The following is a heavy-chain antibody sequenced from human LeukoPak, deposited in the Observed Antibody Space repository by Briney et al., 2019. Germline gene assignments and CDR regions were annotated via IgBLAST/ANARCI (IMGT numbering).Heavy chain of an antibody. CDR1: EFTFEGFA. D-gene: IGHD3-22*01. CDR3: VRDFYDSSAYYLDH. V-gene: IGHV3-43*02. Sequence: GGSLRLSCAASEFTFEGFAMHWVRQAPGKGLEWVSFITAYGDGTYYADSVRGRFTISRDNSKNALYLQMNSLKTDDTAFYFCVRDFYDSSAYYLDHWGQGTLVTVSS. J-gene: IGHJ4*02. CDR2: ITAYGDGT.